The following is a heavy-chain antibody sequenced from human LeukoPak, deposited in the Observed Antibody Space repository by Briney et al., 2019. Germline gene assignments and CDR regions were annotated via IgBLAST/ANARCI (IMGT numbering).Heavy chain of an antibody. D-gene: IGHD4-23*01. CDR3: ARSEGSTVVTPFDY. CDR1: GYTFTGYY. CDR2: INPNSGGT. J-gene: IGHJ4*02. V-gene: IGHV1-2*02. Sequence: ASVKVSCKASGYTFTGYYMHWVRQAPGQGLEWMGWINPNSGGTNYAQKFQGRVTMTRDTSISTAYMELSRLRSDDTAVYYCARSEGSTVVTPFDYWGQGTLVTVSS.